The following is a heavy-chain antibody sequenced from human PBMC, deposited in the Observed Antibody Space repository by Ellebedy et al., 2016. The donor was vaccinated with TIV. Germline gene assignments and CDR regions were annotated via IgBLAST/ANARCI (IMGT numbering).Heavy chain of an antibody. J-gene: IGHJ4*02. V-gene: IGHV3-21*01. CDR3: ARLSYNYGQREFDY. Sequence: GESLKISXAASGFGLSSYGMNWVRQAPGKGLEWVSAISSSSIYIFYADSVKGRFTISRDNAKNSLYLQMNSLRAEDTALYYCARLSYNYGQREFDYWGQGTLVTVSS. CDR2: ISSSSIYI. D-gene: IGHD5-18*01. CDR1: GFGLSSYG.